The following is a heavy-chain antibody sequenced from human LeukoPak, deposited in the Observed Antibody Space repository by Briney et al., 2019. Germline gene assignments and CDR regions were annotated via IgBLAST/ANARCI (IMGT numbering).Heavy chain of an antibody. CDR2: ISSSGSTI. Sequence: GGPLRLSCAASGFTFSIYAMSWVRKAPGKGLEWVSYISSSGSTIYYADSVKGRFTISRDNSKNSLYLQMNSLRTEDTALYYCAREYYDTSNYYSLDSWGQGTLVTVSS. CDR3: AREYYDTSNYYSLDS. J-gene: IGHJ4*02. V-gene: IGHV3-48*04. CDR1: GFTFSIYA. D-gene: IGHD3-22*01.